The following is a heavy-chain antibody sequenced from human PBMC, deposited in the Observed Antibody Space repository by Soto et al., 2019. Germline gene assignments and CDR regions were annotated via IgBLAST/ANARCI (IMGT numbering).Heavy chain of an antibody. D-gene: IGHD6-19*01. Sequence: SETLSLTYTVSGGSISSYYWSWIRQPPGKGLEWVGYIYYSGSTNYNPSPKSRVTISVDRSKNQFSLKLSSVTAADTAVYYCARVLREGIAVVRTGGARDYWGEGTLVTVSS. CDR1: GGSISSYY. V-gene: IGHV4-59*01. J-gene: IGHJ4*02. CDR2: IYYSGST. CDR3: ARVLREGIAVVRTGGARDY.